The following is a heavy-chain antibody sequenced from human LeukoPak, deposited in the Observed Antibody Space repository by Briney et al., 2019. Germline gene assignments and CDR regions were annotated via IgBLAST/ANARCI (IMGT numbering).Heavy chain of an antibody. CDR3: IRELYNYGMDV. CDR1: GFAFTTYS. Sequence: GGSLRLSCAASGFAFTTYSMHWVRQAPGKGLEWVAAISNDGVKKYCADSVKGQFTISRDNSKNTLYLQMNDLRAEDTAVYYCIRELYNYGMDVWGQGTTVTVSS. CDR2: ISNDGVKK. J-gene: IGHJ6*02. V-gene: IGHV3-30-3*01.